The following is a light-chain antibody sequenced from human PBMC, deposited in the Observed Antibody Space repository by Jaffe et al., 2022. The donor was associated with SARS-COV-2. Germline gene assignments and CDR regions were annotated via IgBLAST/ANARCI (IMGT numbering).Light chain of an antibody. V-gene: IGLV7-43*01. J-gene: IGLJ3*02. CDR2: GTN. CDR3: LLYSGYAGV. CDR1: TGAVTSGFY. Sequence: QTVVTQEPSLTVSPGGTVTLTCASSTGAVTSGFYPNWFQQKPGQAPRALIFGTNKRLSWTPARFSGSLLGGKAALTLSGVQPEDEADYYCLLYSGYAGVFGGGTKVTVL.